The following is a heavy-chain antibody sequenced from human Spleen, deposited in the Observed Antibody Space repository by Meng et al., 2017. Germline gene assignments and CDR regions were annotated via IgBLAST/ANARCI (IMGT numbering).Heavy chain of an antibody. CDR2: IYHSGGT. J-gene: IGHJ5*02. CDR1: GGSFNRYY. Sequence: QGQLHQWGAGLLKPSETLSLTGAVYGGSFNRYYWTWIRQPPGKGLEWIGEIYHSGGTDYNPSLKSRVTISVDTSKNQFSLKLSSVTAADTAVYYCARGEGRQQLVRRPRFDPWGQGTLVTVSS. CDR3: ARGEGRQQLVRRPRFDP. V-gene: IGHV4-34*01. D-gene: IGHD6-13*01.